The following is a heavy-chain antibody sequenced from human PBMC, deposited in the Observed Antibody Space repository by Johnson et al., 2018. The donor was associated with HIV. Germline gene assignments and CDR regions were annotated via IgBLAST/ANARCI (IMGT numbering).Heavy chain of an antibody. CDR3: ARDGGNGYGNDAFDI. Sequence: VQLVESGGGLVQPGGSLRLSCAASRFTFSNAWMSWVRQAPGKGLEWVGRIKSKTDGGTTDYAAPVKGRFTISRDDSKNTLYLQMNSLRAEDTAVYYCARDGGNGYGNDAFDIWGQGTMVTVSS. V-gene: IGHV3-15*01. CDR2: IKSKTDGGTT. D-gene: IGHD5-12*01. CDR1: RFTFSNAW. J-gene: IGHJ3*02.